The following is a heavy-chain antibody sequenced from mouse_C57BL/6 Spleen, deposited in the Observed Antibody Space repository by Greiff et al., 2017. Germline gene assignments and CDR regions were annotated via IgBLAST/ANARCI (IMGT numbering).Heavy chain of an antibody. D-gene: IGHD1-3*01. CDR1: GYAFSSYW. CDR2: IYPGDGDT. V-gene: IGHV1-80*01. CDR3: ARAGSGNSDY. Sequence: QVQLKQSGAELVKPGASVKISCKASGYAFSSYWMNWVKQRPGKGLEWIGQIYPGDGDTNYNGKFKGKATLTAVKSSSTAYMQLSSLTSEDSAVYFCARAGSGNSDYWGQGTTLTVSS. J-gene: IGHJ2*01.